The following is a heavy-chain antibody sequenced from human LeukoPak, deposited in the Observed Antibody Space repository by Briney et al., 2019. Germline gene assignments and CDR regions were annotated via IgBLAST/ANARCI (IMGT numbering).Heavy chain of an antibody. J-gene: IGHJ3*02. CDR2: ISYDGSNK. V-gene: IGHV3-30*18. D-gene: IGHD4-17*01. Sequence: GRSLRLSCAASGFTFRNYGMHWVRQAPGKGLEWVTVISYDGSNKYYADSVKGRLTNSRDNSKNTLYLQMNSLRAEDTAVYYCAKDRPVRDYGDYIFPDAFDIWGQGTMVTLSS. CDR3: AKDRPVRDYGDYIFPDAFDI. CDR1: GFTFRNYG.